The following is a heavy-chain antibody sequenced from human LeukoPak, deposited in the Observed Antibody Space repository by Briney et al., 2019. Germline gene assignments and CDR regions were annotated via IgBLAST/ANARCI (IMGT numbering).Heavy chain of an antibody. CDR1: GFTFSSYG. D-gene: IGHD2-21*01. CDR2: ISYDGSNK. Sequence: GGSLRLSCAASGFTFSSYGMHWVRQAPGKGLEWVAVISYDGSNKYYADSVKGRFTISRDNSKNTLYLQMNSLRAEDTAVYYCAIEGHTAHAFDIWGQGTMVTVSS. V-gene: IGHV3-30*03. J-gene: IGHJ3*02. CDR3: AIEGHTAHAFDI.